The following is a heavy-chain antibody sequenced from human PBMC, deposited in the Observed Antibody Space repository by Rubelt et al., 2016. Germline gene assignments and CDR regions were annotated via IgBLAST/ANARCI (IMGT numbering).Heavy chain of an antibody. Sequence: VQLLESGGGLVQPGGSLRLSCAASGFTFSSYGMHWVRQAPGKGLEWVALIWNDGRNKYYADSVTGRFPISRDNSENPLYLQMDSLRAEDTVVYYCARDQARTSHGKWIGDYYFDYWGQGALVTVSS. CDR1: GFTFSSYG. V-gene: IGHV3-33*01. CDR2: IWNDGRNK. D-gene: IGHD3-10*01. J-gene: IGHJ4*01. CDR3: ARDQARTSHGKWIGDYYFDY.